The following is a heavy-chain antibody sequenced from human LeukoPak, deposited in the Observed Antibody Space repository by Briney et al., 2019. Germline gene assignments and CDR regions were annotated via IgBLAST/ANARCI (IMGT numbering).Heavy chain of an antibody. D-gene: IGHD3-16*01. J-gene: IGHJ6*02. CDR3: ARGGGLDV. CDR2: INHNGNVN. Sequence: GGSLRLSCAASGFTFRGNGMNWARQAPGKGLEWVASINHNGNVNYYVDSVKGRFTISRDNARNSLYLQMSNLRAEDTAVYFCARGGGLDVWGQGATVTVSS. V-gene: IGHV3-7*03. CDR1: GFTFRGNG.